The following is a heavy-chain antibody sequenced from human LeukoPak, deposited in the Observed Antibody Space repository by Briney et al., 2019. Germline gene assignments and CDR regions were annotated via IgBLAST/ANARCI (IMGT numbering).Heavy chain of an antibody. CDR1: GFTFSSYG. CDR2: ISGSGGST. Sequence: PGGSLRLSCAASGFTFSSYGMSGPRQAPGKGLEWVSAISGSGGSTYYADSVKGRFTISRDNSKNTLYLQMNSLRAEDTAVYYCAKGRAVAGTVPHGYFDYWGQGTLVTVSS. V-gene: IGHV3-23*01. D-gene: IGHD6-19*01. J-gene: IGHJ4*02. CDR3: AKGRAVAGTVPHGYFDY.